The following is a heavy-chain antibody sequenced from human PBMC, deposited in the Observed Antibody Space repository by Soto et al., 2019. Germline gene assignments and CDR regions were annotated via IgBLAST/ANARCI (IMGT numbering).Heavy chain of an antibody. Sequence: GESLKISCKASGYSFTSSRIAWVRQMPGKGLEWIGRIDPGDSYTNYSPSFQGHVTISADKSINTAYLQWSSLKASDTAMYYCARQGYSYGFYFYYGLDVWGQGTTVTVSS. CDR3: ARQGYSYGFYFYYGLDV. CDR2: IDPGDSYT. D-gene: IGHD5-18*01. CDR1: GYSFTSSR. J-gene: IGHJ6*02. V-gene: IGHV5-10-1*01.